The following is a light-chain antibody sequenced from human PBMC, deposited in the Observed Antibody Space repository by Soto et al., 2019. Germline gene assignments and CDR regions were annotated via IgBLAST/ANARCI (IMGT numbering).Light chain of an antibody. CDR2: EVS. CDR1: SSDVGGYNY. J-gene: IGLJ3*02. Sequence: QSVLTQPASVSGSPGQSITISCTGTSSDVGGYNYVSWYQQHPGKAPKLMIYEVSNRPSGVSNRFSGSKSGNTASLTISGLQAEDEAYYYCSSFTTTTSLMFGGGTKVTVL. V-gene: IGLV2-14*01. CDR3: SSFTTTTSLM.